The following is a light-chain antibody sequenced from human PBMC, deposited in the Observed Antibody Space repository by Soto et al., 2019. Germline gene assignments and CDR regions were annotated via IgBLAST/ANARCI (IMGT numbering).Light chain of an antibody. J-gene: IGLJ2*01. Sequence: QSVLTQPASVSGSPGQSITISCTGTSSDVGAYNYVSWYQQHPRKAPKLMIYEVSNRPSGVSNRFSGSKSGDTASLTISGLQAEDEADYYCSSFTSSSTLEFGGGTKLTVL. CDR1: SSDVGAYNY. CDR3: SSFTSSSTLE. CDR2: EVS. V-gene: IGLV2-14*01.